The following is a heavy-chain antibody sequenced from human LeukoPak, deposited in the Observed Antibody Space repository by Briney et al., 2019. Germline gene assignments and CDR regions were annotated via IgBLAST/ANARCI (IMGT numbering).Heavy chain of an antibody. CDR3: ARDSIRNNALDY. J-gene: IGHJ4*02. CDR1: GYTFTSYY. D-gene: IGHD1/OR15-1a*01. V-gene: IGHV1-46*01. CDR2: INPSGGST. Sequence: ASVKVSCKASGYTFTSYYMHWVRQAPGQGLEWMGIINPSGGSTSYAQKFQGRVTMTRDTFTSTVYMELSSLRSEDTAVYYCARDSIRNNALDYWGQGTLVAVSS.